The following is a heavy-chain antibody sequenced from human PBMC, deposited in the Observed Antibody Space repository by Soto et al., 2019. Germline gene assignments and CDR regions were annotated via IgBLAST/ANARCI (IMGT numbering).Heavy chain of an antibody. CDR1: GFTFSSYE. Sequence: EVQLVESGGGLVQPGGSLRLSCAASGFTFSSYEMNWVRQAPGKGREGVSYISSSGSTIYYADSVKGRFTISRDNAKNSLYLQMNSLRAEDTAVYYCARVADGSGSYFAVIAYWGQGTLVTVSS. D-gene: IGHD3-10*01. CDR3: ARVADGSGSYFAVIAY. V-gene: IGHV3-48*03. J-gene: IGHJ4*02. CDR2: ISSSGSTI.